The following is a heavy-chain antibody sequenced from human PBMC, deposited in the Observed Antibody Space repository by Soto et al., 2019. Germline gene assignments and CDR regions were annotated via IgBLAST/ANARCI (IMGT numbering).Heavy chain of an antibody. J-gene: IGHJ3*02. V-gene: IGHV3-23*01. D-gene: IGHD2-15*01. CDR2: ISGSGGST. CDR1: GFTFSSYA. Sequence: GGSLRLSCAASGFTFSSYAMSWVRQAPGKGLEWVSAISGSGGSTYYADSVKGRFTISRDNSKNTLYLQMNSLRAEDTAVYYCAKALLGYCGGGSCPNDAFDIWGQGTMVTVSS. CDR3: AKALLGYCGGGSCPNDAFDI.